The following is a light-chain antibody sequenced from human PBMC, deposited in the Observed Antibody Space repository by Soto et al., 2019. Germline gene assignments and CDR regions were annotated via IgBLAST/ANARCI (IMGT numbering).Light chain of an antibody. CDR1: SSDVGGYNY. CDR3: SSYTSGSTLVV. CDR2: DVS. V-gene: IGLV2-14*03. Sequence: QSALTQPASVSGSPGQSITISCTGTSSDVGGYNYVSWYQHHPGKAPKLMIYDVSNRPSGVSNRFSGSKSGNTASLTISGLPAEDEADYYCSSYTSGSTLVVFGGGTQLTVL. J-gene: IGLJ2*01.